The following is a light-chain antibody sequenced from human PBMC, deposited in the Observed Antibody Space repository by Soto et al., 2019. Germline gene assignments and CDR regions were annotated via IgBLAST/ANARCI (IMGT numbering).Light chain of an antibody. J-gene: IGKJ1*01. CDR3: QLRRT. Sequence: EIVMTQSPATLSVSPGERATLSCRASQSVSSYLAWYQQSPGQAPRLLLYDASTRATGIPARFSGSGSGTEFTLTISSLESEDFAVYYCQLRRTVGQGTKVEIK. V-gene: IGKV3-15*01. CDR2: DAS. CDR1: QSVSSY.